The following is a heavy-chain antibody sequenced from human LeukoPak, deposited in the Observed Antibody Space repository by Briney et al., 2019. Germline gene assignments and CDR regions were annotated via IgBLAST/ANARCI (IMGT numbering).Heavy chain of an antibody. J-gene: IGHJ4*02. D-gene: IGHD4-17*01. CDR3: AKEHITTVDPGDC. V-gene: IGHV1-2*06. CDR2: INPYSGYT. CDR1: GYTFSDYF. Sequence: ASVKVSCKASGYTFSDYFIHWVRQAPGQGLEWMGRINPYSGYTNYAQKFHGRVTMTRDSSVRTAYMEVSSLTSDDPAIYYCAKEHITTVDPGDCWGQGTLLTGSS.